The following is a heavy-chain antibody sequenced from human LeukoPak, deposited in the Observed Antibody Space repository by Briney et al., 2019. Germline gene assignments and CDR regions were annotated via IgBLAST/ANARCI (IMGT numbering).Heavy chain of an antibody. CDR3: AKGGHDSYGTYFDY. V-gene: IGHV3-23*01. J-gene: IGHJ4*02. CDR2: ISGSGGTT. Sequence: GGSLRLSCATSGFTFSSYAMSWVRQPPGKGLEWVSAISGSGGTTYYADSVKGRFTISRDNAKNTLYLQMNSLRAEDTAVYYCAKGGHDSYGTYFDYWGQGTLVTVSS. D-gene: IGHD5-18*01. CDR1: GFTFSSYA.